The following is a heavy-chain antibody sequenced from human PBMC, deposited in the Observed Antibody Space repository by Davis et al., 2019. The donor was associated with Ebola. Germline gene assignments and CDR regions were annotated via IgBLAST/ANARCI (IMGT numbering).Heavy chain of an antibody. D-gene: IGHD1-26*01. J-gene: IGHJ6*02. CDR1: GGTFSSYA. V-gene: IGHV1-18*01. CDR2: ISAYNGNT. Sequence: ASVKVSCKASGGTFSSYAISWVRQAPGQGLEWMGGISAYNGNTNYAQKLQGRVTMTTDTSTSTAYMEPRSLRSDDTAVYYCARDQGCGSYQCHYYYYGMDVWGQGTTVTVSS. CDR3: ARDQGCGSYQCHYYYYGMDV.